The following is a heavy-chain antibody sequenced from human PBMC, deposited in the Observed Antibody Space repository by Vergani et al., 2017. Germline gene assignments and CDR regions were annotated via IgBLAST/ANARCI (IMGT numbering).Heavy chain of an antibody. J-gene: IGHJ4*02. Sequence: QVQMQESGPGLVKPPGTLSLTCAVSGDSISSNNCWTWVRQPPGKGLEWIGEICHTEDTKYSPSLKSRVTVSVDGARNLFSLRLNSITAADTAVYYYATMSCRRWSYYFDYWGQGILVTVSS. CDR2: ICHTEDT. V-gene: IGHV4-4*03. CDR1: GDSISSNNC. CDR3: ATMSCRRWSYYFDY. D-gene: IGHD1-26*01.